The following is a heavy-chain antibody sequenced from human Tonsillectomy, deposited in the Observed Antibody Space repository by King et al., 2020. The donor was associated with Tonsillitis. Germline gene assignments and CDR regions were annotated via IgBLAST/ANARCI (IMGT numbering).Heavy chain of an antibody. CDR1: GGSVSSGDYY. Sequence: QLQESGPGLVKPSETLSLTCTVSGGSVSSGDYYWSWIRQPPGKGLEWIGYIYYTGSTNYNPSLKSRVTISVDTSKNQFSLKMSSVTAADTAVYYCASHPRGYDFWSNPSDNWFDPWGQGTLVTVSS. V-gene: IGHV4-61*08. CDR3: ASHPRGYDFWSNPSDNWFDP. CDR2: IYYTGST. J-gene: IGHJ5*02. D-gene: IGHD3-3*01.